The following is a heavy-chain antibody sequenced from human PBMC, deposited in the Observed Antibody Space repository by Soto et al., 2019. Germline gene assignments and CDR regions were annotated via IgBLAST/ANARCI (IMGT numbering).Heavy chain of an antibody. CDR3: AKDPDYYGSGSYYQDFDY. CDR2: ISGSGGST. CDR1: GFTFSSYA. Sequence: EVQLLESGGGLVQPGGSLRLSCAASGFTFSSYAMRWVRQAPGKGLEWVSAISGSGGSTYYADSVKGRFTISRDNSKNTLYLQMNSLRAEDTAVYYCAKDPDYYGSGSYYQDFDYWGQGTLVTVSS. D-gene: IGHD3-10*01. V-gene: IGHV3-23*01. J-gene: IGHJ4*02.